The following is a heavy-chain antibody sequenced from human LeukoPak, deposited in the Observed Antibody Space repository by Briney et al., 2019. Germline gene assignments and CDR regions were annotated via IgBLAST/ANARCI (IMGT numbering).Heavy chain of an antibody. CDR1: GYTFTGYY. D-gene: IGHD6-19*01. V-gene: IGHV1-2*06. J-gene: IGHJ4*02. CDR3: ARGADSSGISDFDY. Sequence: ASVKVSCKASGYTFTGYYMHWVRQAPGQGLERMGRINPNSGGTNYAQKFQGRVTMTRDTSISTAYMELSRLRSDDTAVYYCARGADSSGISDFDYWGQGTLVTVSS. CDR2: INPNSGGT.